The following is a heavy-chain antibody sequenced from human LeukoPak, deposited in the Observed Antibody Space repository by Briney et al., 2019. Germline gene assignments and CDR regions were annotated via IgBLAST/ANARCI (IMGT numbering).Heavy chain of an antibody. J-gene: IGHJ3*01. V-gene: IGHV4-61*02. CDR3: AREWSF. D-gene: IGHD3-10*01. Sequence: PSETLSLTCTVSGGSINSDNYYWNWIRQRAGKGLEWTGRISSSGTTNYNPSLNSRVTISLDTSKNQFSLMLNSVTAADTAVYYCAREWSFWGQGTKVTVSS. CDR2: ISSSGTT. CDR1: GGSINSDNYY.